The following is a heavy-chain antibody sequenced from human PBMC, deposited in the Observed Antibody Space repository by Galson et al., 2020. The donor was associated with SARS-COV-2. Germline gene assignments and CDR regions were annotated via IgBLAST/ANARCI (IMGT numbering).Heavy chain of an antibody. V-gene: IGHV4-39*07. CDR2: IYYSGST. CDR3: ARVSRPVYYYYGMDV. J-gene: IGHJ6*02. CDR1: GGSISSSSYY. Sequence: SETLSLTCTVSGGSISSSSYYWGWIRQPPGKGLEWIGSIYYSGSTYYNPSLNSRVTISVDTSKNQFSLKLSSVTAADTAVYYCARVSRPVYYYYGMDVWGQGTTVTVSS. D-gene: IGHD6-6*01.